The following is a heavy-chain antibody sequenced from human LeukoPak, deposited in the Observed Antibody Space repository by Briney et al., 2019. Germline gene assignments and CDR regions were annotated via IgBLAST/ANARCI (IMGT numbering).Heavy chain of an antibody. CDR1: GGSFSGYY. CDR2: INHSGST. J-gene: IGHJ6*03. V-gene: IGHV4-34*01. CDR3: ARGFVVVPASYYYMDV. Sequence: SETLSLTCAVYGGSFSGYYWSWIRQPPGKGLEWIGGINHSGSTNYNPSLKSRVTISVDTSKNQFSLKLSSVTAADTAVYYCARGFVVVPASYYYMDVWGKGTTVTVSS. D-gene: IGHD2-2*01.